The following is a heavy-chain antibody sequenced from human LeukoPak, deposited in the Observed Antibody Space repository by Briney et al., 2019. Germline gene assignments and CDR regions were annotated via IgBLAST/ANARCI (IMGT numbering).Heavy chain of an antibody. V-gene: IGHV1-46*01. CDR1: GYTFPSYS. J-gene: IGHJ2*01. Sequence: ASVKVSCKASGYTFPSYSMHWVRQAPGQGLEWMGIINPGGGSTSYAQKFQGRVTMTRDTSTSTVYMDLSSLRSEDTAVYYCARDLRRDVYNRDWYLDLWGRGTLVTVSS. D-gene: IGHD5-24*01. CDR2: INPGGGST. CDR3: ARDLRRDVYNRDWYLDL.